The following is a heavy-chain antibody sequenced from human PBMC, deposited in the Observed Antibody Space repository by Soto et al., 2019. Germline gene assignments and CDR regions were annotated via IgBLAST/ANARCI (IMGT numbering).Heavy chain of an antibody. D-gene: IGHD3-3*01. CDR1: GYTFTNYG. CDR2: ISAYDGHT. CDR3: ARVDTPLLEWPH. J-gene: IGHJ4*02. Sequence: ASVKVSCKASGYTFTNYGISWVRQAPGQGLEWMGWISAYDGHTDYANRLQGRVTMTTDTSTTTAYMELRSLRSDDTAVYYCARVDTPLLEWPHWGQGTLVTVSS. V-gene: IGHV1-18*01.